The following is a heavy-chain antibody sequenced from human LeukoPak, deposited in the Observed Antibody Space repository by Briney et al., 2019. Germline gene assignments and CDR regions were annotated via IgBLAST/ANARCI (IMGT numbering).Heavy chain of an antibody. CDR3: ARPLITHDAFDI. CDR2: IYYSGST. J-gene: IGHJ3*02. D-gene: IGHD3-22*01. Sequence: SKTLSLTCTVSGGSISSYYWSWIRQPPGKGLEWIGYIYYSGSTNYNPSLKSRVTISVDTSKNQFSLKLSSVTAADTAVYYCARPLITHDAFDIWGQGTMVTVSS. CDR1: GGSISSYY. V-gene: IGHV4-59*08.